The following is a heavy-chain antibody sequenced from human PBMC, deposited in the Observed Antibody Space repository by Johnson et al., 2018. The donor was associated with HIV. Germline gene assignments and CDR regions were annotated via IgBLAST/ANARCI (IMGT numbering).Heavy chain of an antibody. J-gene: IGHJ3*02. Sequence: VKLVESGGGLVQPGGSLRLSCAASGFTVSSNYMSWVRQAPGKGLEWVSVIYSGGSTYYADSVKGRFTISRDNSKNTLYLQMNSLRAEDTAVYYCARERRLASNAFDIWGQGTMVTVSS. V-gene: IGHV3-66*01. CDR3: ARERRLASNAFDI. CDR2: IYSGGST. CDR1: GFTVSSNY.